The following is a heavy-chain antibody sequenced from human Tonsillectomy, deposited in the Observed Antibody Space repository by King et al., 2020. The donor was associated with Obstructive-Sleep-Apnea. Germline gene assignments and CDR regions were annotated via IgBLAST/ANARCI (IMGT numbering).Heavy chain of an antibody. D-gene: IGHD1-26*01. J-gene: IGHJ3*01. CDR1: GGSISSSNYY. Sequence: QLQESGPGLVKPSETLSLTCTVSGGSISSSNYYWGWIRQPPGKRLQWIGSIYYSGSTYYNPSLKSRVTISVDTSKNQFSLKLSSVTAADTALYYCATESSSDAFHFWGQGTMVTVSS. CDR3: ATESSSDAFHF. V-gene: IGHV4-39*07. CDR2: IYYSGST.